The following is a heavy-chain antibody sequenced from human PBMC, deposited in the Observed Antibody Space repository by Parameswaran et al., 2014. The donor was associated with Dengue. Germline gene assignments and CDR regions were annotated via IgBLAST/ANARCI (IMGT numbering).Heavy chain of an antibody. D-gene: IGHD3-3*01. Sequence: RWIRQPPGKGLEWIGYIYYSGSTNYNPSLKSRVTISVDTSKNQFSLKLSSVTAADTAVYYCARDQLRFYDFWSGYYKGGYYYYGMDVWGQGTTVTVSS. V-gene: IGHV4-59*01. CDR3: ARDQLRFYDFWSGYYKGGYYYYGMDV. CDR2: IYYSGST. J-gene: IGHJ6*02.